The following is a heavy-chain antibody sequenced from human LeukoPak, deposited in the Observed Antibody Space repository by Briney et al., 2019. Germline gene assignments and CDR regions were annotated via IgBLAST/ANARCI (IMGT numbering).Heavy chain of an antibody. D-gene: IGHD3-3*01. CDR2: ISGSGGST. J-gene: IGHJ4*02. Sequence: GGSLRLSCAASGFTFSSYAMSWVRQAPGKGLEWVSAISGSGGSTYYADSVKGRFTISRDNSKNTLYLQMNSLRAEDTAVYYCAKDYYDFWSGYYSYWGQGTLVTVSS. CDR1: GFTFSSYA. CDR3: AKDYYDFWSGYYSY. V-gene: IGHV3-23*01.